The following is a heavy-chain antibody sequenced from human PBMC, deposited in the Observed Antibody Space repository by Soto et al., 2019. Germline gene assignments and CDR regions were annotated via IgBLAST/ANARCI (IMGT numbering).Heavy chain of an antibody. D-gene: IGHD3-3*01. CDR2: IYYSGFT. CDR1: GGSISSGGYC. Sequence: SETLSLTCTVSGGSISSGGYCWSWIRQHPGKGLEWIGYIYYSGFTYYTPSLKSRVTMSVDTSKNQFSLKLSSVTAADTAVYYCARVGVGYYDFWSGYYSIVPYGMDVWGQGTTVTVSS. CDR3: ARVGVGYYDFWSGYYSIVPYGMDV. V-gene: IGHV4-31*03. J-gene: IGHJ6*02.